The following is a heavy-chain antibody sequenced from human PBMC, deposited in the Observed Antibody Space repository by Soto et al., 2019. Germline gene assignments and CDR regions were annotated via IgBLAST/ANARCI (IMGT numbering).Heavy chain of an antibody. V-gene: IGHV4-39*01. Sequence: SETLSLTCTVSGGSISSSSYYWGWIRQPPGKGLEWIGGIYYSGSTYYNPSLKSRVTISVDTSKNQFSLKRSSVTAADTAVYYCARHITGDIVGAYYFDYWGQGTLVTVSS. J-gene: IGHJ4*02. CDR3: ARHITGDIVGAYYFDY. D-gene: IGHD1-26*01. CDR2: IYYSGST. CDR1: GGSISSSSYY.